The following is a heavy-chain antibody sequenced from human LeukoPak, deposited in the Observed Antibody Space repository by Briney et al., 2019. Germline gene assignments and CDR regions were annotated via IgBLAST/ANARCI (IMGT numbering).Heavy chain of an antibody. V-gene: IGHV4-39*07. D-gene: IGHD2/OR15-2a*01. CDR3: ARVEFLSSGDFDY. Sequence: SETLSLTYTVSGGSISSSSYYWGWIRQPPGKGLEWIGSIYYSGSTYYNPSLKSRVTISVDTSKNQFSLKLSSVTAADTAVYYCARVEFLSSGDFDYWGQGTLVTVSS. CDR1: GGSISSSSYY. CDR2: IYYSGST. J-gene: IGHJ4*02.